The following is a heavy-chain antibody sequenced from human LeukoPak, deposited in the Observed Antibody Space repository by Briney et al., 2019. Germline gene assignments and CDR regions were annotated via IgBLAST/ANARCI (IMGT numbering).Heavy chain of an antibody. D-gene: IGHD6-13*01. J-gene: IGHJ6*03. CDR3: ARGPDSSSWYYYYYYMDV. CDR1: GGSISSHY. Sequence: SEPLSLTCTVSGGSISSHYWSWLRQPPGKGLEWIGYIYYSGSTNYNPSLKSRVTISVDTFKNQFSLKLSSVTAADTAVYYCARGPDSSSWYYYYYYMDVWGKGTTVTVSS. V-gene: IGHV4-59*11. CDR2: IYYSGST.